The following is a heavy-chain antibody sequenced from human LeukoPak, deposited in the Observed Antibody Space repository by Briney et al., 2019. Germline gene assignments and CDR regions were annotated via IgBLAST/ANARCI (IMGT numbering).Heavy chain of an antibody. D-gene: IGHD6-19*01. CDR3: AKDLGRRAVAGSYAFDI. V-gene: IGHV3-23*01. J-gene: IGHJ3*02. Sequence: GGSLRLSCAASGFTFSSYAMSWVRQAPGKGLEWVSAISGSGGSTYYADSVKGRFTISRDNSKNTLYLQMNSLRAEDTAVYYCAKDLGRRAVAGSYAFDIWGQGTMVTVSS. CDR1: GFTFSSYA. CDR2: ISGSGGST.